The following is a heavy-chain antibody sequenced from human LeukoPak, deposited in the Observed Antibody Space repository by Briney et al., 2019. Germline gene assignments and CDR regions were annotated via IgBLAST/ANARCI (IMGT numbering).Heavy chain of an antibody. Sequence: PSEALSLTCSVSGVSISSYYWSWIRQPPGKGLEWIGYIYYSGSTNYHPSLKRRVTISVATSKYQFSLKLSSVTAADTAVYYCARGGYYGSGSYYFDYWGQGTLVTVSS. CDR3: ARGGYYGSGSYYFDY. V-gene: IGHV4-59*01. CDR2: IYYSGST. CDR1: GVSISSYY. D-gene: IGHD3-10*01. J-gene: IGHJ4*02.